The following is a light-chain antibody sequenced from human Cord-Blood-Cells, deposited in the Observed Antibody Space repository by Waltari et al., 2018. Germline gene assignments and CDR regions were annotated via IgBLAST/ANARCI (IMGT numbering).Light chain of an antibody. CDR2: GAS. V-gene: IGKV3-15*01. J-gene: IGKJ2*01. Sequence: EIVMTQSPATLSVSPGERATLSCRASQSVSSNLAWYQQKPGQAPRLLIYGASTRATGIPARFSGSGSGTEITLTISSLQSEDFAVYYGQQYNNWPYTFGQGTKLEI. CDR3: QQYNNWPYT. CDR1: QSVSSN.